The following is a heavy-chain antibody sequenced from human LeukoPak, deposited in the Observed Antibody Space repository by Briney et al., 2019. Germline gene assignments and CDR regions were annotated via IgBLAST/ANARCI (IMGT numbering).Heavy chain of an antibody. D-gene: IGHD4/OR15-4a*01. Sequence: SETLSLTCTVSGGSISSGGYYWSWIRQHPGKGLEWIGYIYYSGSTYYNPSLKSRVTISVDTSKNRFSLKLSSVTAADTAVYYCARDPANRAFDIWGQGTMVTVSS. V-gene: IGHV4-31*03. CDR3: ARDPANRAFDI. CDR1: GGSISSGGYY. CDR2: IYYSGST. J-gene: IGHJ3*02.